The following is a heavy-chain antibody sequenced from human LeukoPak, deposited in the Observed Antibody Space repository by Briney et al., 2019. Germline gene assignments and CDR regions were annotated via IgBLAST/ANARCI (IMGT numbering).Heavy chain of an antibody. V-gene: IGHV4-30-2*01. Sequence: SETLSLTCAVSGGSISSGGYSWSWIQQPPGKGLEWIGYIYHSGSTYYNPSLKSRVTISVDRSKNQFSLKLSSVTAADTAVYYCARDPYSSSSIGWYFDLWGRGTLVTVSS. CDR1: GGSISSGGYS. D-gene: IGHD6-6*01. CDR2: IYHSGST. CDR3: ARDPYSSSSIGWYFDL. J-gene: IGHJ2*01.